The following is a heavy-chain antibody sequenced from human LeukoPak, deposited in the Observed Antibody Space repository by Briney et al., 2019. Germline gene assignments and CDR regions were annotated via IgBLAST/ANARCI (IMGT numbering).Heavy chain of an antibody. CDR3: AKGPYDSGRLMDY. Sequence: GGSLRLSCAVSGFTFSNYAMSWVRQAPGKGLEWVSSISYSGSNTYYPDSVKGRFTISRDNSKNTLYLQMTSLRAEDTALYYCAKGPYDSGRLMDYRGQGTLLTVSS. D-gene: IGHD3-10*01. CDR2: ISYSGSNT. CDR1: GFTFSNYA. V-gene: IGHV3-23*01. J-gene: IGHJ4*02.